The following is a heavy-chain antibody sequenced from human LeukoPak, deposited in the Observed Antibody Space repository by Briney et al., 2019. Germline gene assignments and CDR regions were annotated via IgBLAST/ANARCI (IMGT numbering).Heavy chain of an antibody. CDR1: GFTFSTYA. Sequence: GGSLRLSCAASGFTFSTYAMSRVRQAPGKGLEWVSTISGSGANTYYADSVRGRITISRDNSKNTLYLHMNSLRAEDTAVYYCARDRSSGWYFHFDYWGQGTLVTVSS. D-gene: IGHD6-19*01. CDR3: ARDRSSGWYFHFDY. V-gene: IGHV3-23*01. CDR2: ISGSGANT. J-gene: IGHJ4*02.